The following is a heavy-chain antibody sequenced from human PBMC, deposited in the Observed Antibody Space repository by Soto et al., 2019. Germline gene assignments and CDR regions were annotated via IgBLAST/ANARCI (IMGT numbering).Heavy chain of an antibody. J-gene: IGHJ6*02. Sequence: LSLTCAVSGGSISSGDYYCSWIRQPPGKGLEWIGYIYYSGSTYYNPSLKSRVTISVDTSKNQFSLKLSSVTAADTAVYYCAIYTAMAADYYYGMDVWGQGTTVTVSS. CDR2: IYYSGST. V-gene: IGHV4-30-4*01. CDR1: GGSISSGDYY. D-gene: IGHD5-18*01. CDR3: AIYTAMAADYYYGMDV.